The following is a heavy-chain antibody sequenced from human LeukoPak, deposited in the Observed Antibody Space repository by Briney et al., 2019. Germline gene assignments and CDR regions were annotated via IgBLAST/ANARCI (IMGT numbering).Heavy chain of an antibody. Sequence: PSETLSLTCTVSSGSINSYYWGWVRQPPGKGLEWIGRIYTTEATQYNPSLKTRVTMPIDTSTNQFSLNLRSMPAADTAVYYCGREGYTAAYYFLDFWSQGTLVAVS. CDR3: GREGYTAAYYFLDF. CDR1: SGSINSYY. V-gene: IGHV4-4*07. CDR2: IYTTEAT. D-gene: IGHD2-2*02. J-gene: IGHJ4*02.